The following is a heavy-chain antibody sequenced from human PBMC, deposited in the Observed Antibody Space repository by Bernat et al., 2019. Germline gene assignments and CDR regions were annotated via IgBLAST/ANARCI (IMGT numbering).Heavy chain of an antibody. D-gene: IGHD6-13*01. CDR3: AREAPYSSSWYKDYYYGMDV. J-gene: IGHJ6*02. V-gene: IGHV3-30-3*01. Sequence: QVQLVESGGGVVQPGRSLRLSCAASGFTFSSYAMHWVRQAPGKGLEWVAFISYDGSNKYYADSVKGRFTISRDNSKNTLYLQMNSLRAEDTAVYSCAREAPYSSSWYKDYYYGMDVWGQGTTVTVSS. CDR2: ISYDGSNK. CDR1: GFTFSSYA.